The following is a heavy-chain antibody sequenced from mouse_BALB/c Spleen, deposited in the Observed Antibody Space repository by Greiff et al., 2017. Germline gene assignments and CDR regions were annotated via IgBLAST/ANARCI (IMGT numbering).Heavy chain of an antibody. CDR2: INPSTGYT. CDR1: GYTFTSYW. D-gene: IGHD2-2*01. Sequence: QVQLQQSGAELAKPGASVKMSCKASGYTFTSYWMHWVKQRPGQGLEWIGYINPSTGYTEYNQKFKDKATLTADKSSSTAYMQLSSLTSEDSAVYYCARYGYDGYFDVWGAGTTVTVSS. J-gene: IGHJ1*01. CDR3: ARYGYDGYFDV. V-gene: IGHV1-7*01.